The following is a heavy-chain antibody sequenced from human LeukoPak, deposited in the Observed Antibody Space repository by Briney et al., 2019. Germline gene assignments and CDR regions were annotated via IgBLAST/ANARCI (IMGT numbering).Heavy chain of an antibody. V-gene: IGHV3-7*01. CDR3: ARSGRGVDSFYFYMDV. J-gene: IGHJ6*03. D-gene: IGHD3-10*01. CDR1: GFTVSSNY. Sequence: PGGSLRLSCAASGFTVSSNYMSWVRQAPGKGLEWVANIKHDGSEKQDGSEKNYVDSVKGRFTISRDNAKNSLYLQMNSLRAEDTAVYYCARSGRGVDSFYFYMDVWGKGTTVTVSS. CDR2: IKHDGSEKQDGSEK.